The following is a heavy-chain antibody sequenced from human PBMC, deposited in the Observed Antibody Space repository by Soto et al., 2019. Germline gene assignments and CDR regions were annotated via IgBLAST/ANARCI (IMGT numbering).Heavy chain of an antibody. D-gene: IGHD3-3*01. CDR1: GFTVSSNY. CDR2: IYSGGST. Sequence: GGSLRLSCAASGFTVSSNYMSWVRQAPGKGLEWVSVIYSGGSTYYADSVKGRFTISRDNSKNTLYLQMNSLRAEDTAVYYCARDPLYYYDKGGEYYYYGMDVWGQGTTVTVSS. J-gene: IGHJ6*02. CDR3: ARDPLYYYDKGGEYYYYGMDV. V-gene: IGHV3-53*01.